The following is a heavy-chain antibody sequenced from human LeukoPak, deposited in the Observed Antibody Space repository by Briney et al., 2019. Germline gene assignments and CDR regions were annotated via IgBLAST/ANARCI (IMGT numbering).Heavy chain of an antibody. CDR1: GYSFTSHW. Sequence: GESLKISCKGSGYSFTSHWIGWVRQMPGKGLELMGIIYPGDSDTRYSPSFQGQVTISADKSIGTAFLQWSSLKASDTAMYYCTRALIPNDSSGVRGWFWGQGTLVTVSS. CDR3: TRALIPNDSSGVRGWF. D-gene: IGHD3-22*01. V-gene: IGHV5-51*01. J-gene: IGHJ4*02. CDR2: IYPGDSDT.